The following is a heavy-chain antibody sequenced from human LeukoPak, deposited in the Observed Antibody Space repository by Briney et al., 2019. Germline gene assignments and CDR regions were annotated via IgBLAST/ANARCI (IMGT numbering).Heavy chain of an antibody. V-gene: IGHV4-39*01. J-gene: IGHJ4*02. D-gene: IGHD3-10*01. CDR2: IYYSGST. Sequence: SETLSLTCTVSGGSISSSSYYWGWIRQPPGKGLEWIGSIYYSGSTYYNPSLKSRVTISVDTSKNQFSLKLSSVTAADTAVYYCARGSTAVRGVFSFGYWGQGTLVTVSS. CDR1: GGSISSSSYY. CDR3: ARGSTAVRGVFSFGY.